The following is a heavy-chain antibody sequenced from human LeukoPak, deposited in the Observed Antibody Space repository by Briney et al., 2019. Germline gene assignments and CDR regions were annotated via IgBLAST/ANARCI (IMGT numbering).Heavy chain of an antibody. J-gene: IGHJ4*02. CDR1: GYSISSGYY. CDR3: ARTPYRNYGDY. CDR2: IYHSGST. V-gene: IGHV4-38-2*01. D-gene: IGHD4-11*01. Sequence: PSQTLSLTCAVSGYSISSGYYWGWIRQPPGKGLEWIGSIYHSGSTYYNPSLKSRVTISVDTSKNQFSLKLSSVTAADTAVYYCARTPYRNYGDYWGQGTLVTVSS.